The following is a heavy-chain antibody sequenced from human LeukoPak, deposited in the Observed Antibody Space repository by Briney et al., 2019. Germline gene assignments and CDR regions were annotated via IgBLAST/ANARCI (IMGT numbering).Heavy chain of an antibody. Sequence: ASVKVSCKASGYTFTGYYMHWVRQAPGQGLEWMGWINPNSGGTNYAQKFQGRVTMTRDTSISTAYMELSRPRSDDTAVYYCARLVPYYYDSSGYYPYYFDYWGQGTLVTVSS. V-gene: IGHV1-2*02. J-gene: IGHJ4*02. CDR2: INPNSGGT. D-gene: IGHD3-22*01. CDR3: ARLVPYYYDSSGYYPYYFDY. CDR1: GYTFTGYY.